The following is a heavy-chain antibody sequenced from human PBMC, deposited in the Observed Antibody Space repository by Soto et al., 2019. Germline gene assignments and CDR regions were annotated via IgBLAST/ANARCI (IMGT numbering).Heavy chain of an antibody. D-gene: IGHD1-26*01. CDR2: IYYSGST. CDR1: GGSISSYY. V-gene: IGHV4-59*08. Sequence: SETLSLTCTVSGGSISSYYWSWIRQPPGKGLEWIGYIYYSGSTNYNPSLKSRVTISVNTSKNQFSLKLSSVTAADTAVYYCARRYGGNLDYWGQGTLVTVSS. CDR3: ARRYGGNLDY. J-gene: IGHJ4*02.